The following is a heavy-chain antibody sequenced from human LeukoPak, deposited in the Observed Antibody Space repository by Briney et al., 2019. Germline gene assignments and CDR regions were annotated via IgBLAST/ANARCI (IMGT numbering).Heavy chain of an antibody. D-gene: IGHD4-11*01. Sequence: QPGGSLRLSCAGSGFTFSSYAMHWVRQAPGKGLEWVAVISYAGTNKNYADSLKGRFTISRDNSKNTLFLQMNSLRPEDTAVYYCSRGQHRVTYSDDGFDIWGQGTMVTVSS. V-gene: IGHV3-30*04. CDR2: ISYAGTNK. J-gene: IGHJ3*02. CDR1: GFTFSSYA. CDR3: SRGQHRVTYSDDGFDI.